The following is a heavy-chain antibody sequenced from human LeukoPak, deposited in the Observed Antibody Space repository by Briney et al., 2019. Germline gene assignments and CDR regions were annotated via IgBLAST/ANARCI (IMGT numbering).Heavy chain of an antibody. J-gene: IGHJ3*02. CDR2: INPNSGGT. D-gene: IGHD6-19*01. CDR3: ARDQWDAFDI. V-gene: IGHV1-2*02. CDR1: GYTFTSYG. Sequence: ASVKVSCKASGYTFTSYGISWVRQAPGQGLEWMGWINPNSGGTNYAQKFQGRVTMTRDTSISTAYMELSRLRSDDTAVYYCARDQWDAFDIWGQGTMVTVSS.